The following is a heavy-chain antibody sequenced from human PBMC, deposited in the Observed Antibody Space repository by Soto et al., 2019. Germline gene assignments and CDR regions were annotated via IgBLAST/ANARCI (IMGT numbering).Heavy chain of an antibody. V-gene: IGHV1-69*01. J-gene: IGHJ6*02. CDR1: GGTFSSYA. Sequence: QVQLVQSGAEVKKPGSSVKVSCKASGGTFSSYAISWVRQAPGQGLEWMGGIIPIFGTANYAQKFQGRVTITADESTSTAYMELSSLRSEDTAVYYCARTLWPAIVVVPAAMDYYGMDVWGQGTTVTVSS. CDR2: IIPIFGTA. D-gene: IGHD2-2*01. CDR3: ARTLWPAIVVVPAAMDYYGMDV.